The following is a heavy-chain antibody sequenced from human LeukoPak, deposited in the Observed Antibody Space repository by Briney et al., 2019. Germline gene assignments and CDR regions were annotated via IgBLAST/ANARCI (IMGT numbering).Heavy chain of an antibody. CDR3: TKLKGWYGDGYCDH. CDR1: GFSVNNNY. J-gene: IGHJ4*02. D-gene: IGHD6-19*01. V-gene: IGHV3-53*01. Sequence: GSLRLSCAASGFSVNNNYMSWVRQPAGKGLEWLSVIYTVGNTFYADSVKGRFTVSRDNSKNTLYLQMNSLRADDTAVYYCTKLKGWYGDGYCDHWGQGTLVTVSS. CDR2: IYTVGNT.